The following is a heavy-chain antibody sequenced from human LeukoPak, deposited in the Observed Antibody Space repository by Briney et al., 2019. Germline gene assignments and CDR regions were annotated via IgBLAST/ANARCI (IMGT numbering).Heavy chain of an antibody. J-gene: IGHJ4*02. D-gene: IGHD2-21*02. V-gene: IGHV5-51*01. CDR3: AIPPGYCGNDCSFDH. CDR2: IYPGDYET. Sequence: GESLKISCGGSGYSFSNYWIGWVRQMPGKGLAWLGLIYPGDYETRYSPSFQGLVTISVDKSISTAYLQWSSLKASDTAMYYCAIPPGYCGNDCSFDHWGQGTLVTVSS. CDR1: GYSFSNYW.